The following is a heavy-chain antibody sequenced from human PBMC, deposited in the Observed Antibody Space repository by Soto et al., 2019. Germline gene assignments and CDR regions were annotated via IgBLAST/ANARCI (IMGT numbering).Heavy chain of an antibody. CDR1: GGSFSGYY. V-gene: IGHV4-34*01. D-gene: IGHD3-10*01. CDR2: INHSGST. Sequence: PSETLSLTCAVYGGSFSGYYLSWIRQPPGKGLEWIGEINHSGSTNYNPSLKSRVTISVDTSKNQFSLKLSSVTAADTAVYYCARGRDVLLWFGDLPIPDFDYWGQGTLVTVSS. J-gene: IGHJ4*02. CDR3: ARGRDVLLWFGDLPIPDFDY.